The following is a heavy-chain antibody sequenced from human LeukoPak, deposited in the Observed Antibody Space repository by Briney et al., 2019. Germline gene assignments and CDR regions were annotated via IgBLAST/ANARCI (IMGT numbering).Heavy chain of an antibody. V-gene: IGHV4-59*12. CDR2: IYYSGST. D-gene: IGHD5-12*01. J-gene: IGHJ5*02. CDR3: AREYGGYSGYPAPHWFDP. Sequence: PSETLSLTCTVSGGSISSYYWSWIRQPPGKGLEWIGYIYYSGSTNYNPSLKSRVTIPVDTSKNQFSLKLSSVTAADTAVYYCAREYGGYSGYPAPHWFDPWGQGTLVTVSS. CDR1: GGSISSYY.